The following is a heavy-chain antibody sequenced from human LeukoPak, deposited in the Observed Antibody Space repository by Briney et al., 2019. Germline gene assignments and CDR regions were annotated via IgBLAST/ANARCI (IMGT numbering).Heavy chain of an antibody. CDR2: TYYRSKWYH. V-gene: IGHV6-1*01. CDR1: GDTVSNNSAA. CDR3: ARDLRSSTSCYSDV. J-gene: IGHJ6*02. D-gene: IGHD2-2*01. Sequence: SQTLSLTCAISGDTVSNNSAAWNWIRQSPSRGLEWLGRTYYRSKWYHDYGVSVKSRITISPDTSKNQFSLQLNSVTAADTAVYYCARDLRSSTSCYSDVWGQGTTVTVSS.